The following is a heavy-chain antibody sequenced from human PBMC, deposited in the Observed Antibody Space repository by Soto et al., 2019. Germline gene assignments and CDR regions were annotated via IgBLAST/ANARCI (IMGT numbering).Heavy chain of an antibody. CDR2: IYTSGST. CDR3: ARDIGAAAATIFDY. CDR1: GGSISSYY. D-gene: IGHD6-13*01. V-gene: IGHV4-4*07. Sequence: KPSETLSLTCTVSGGSISSYYWSWIRQPAGKGLEWIGRIYTSGSTNYNPSLKSRVTMSVDTSKNQFSLKLSSVTAADTAVYYCARDIGAAAATIFDYWGQGTLVTVSS. J-gene: IGHJ4*02.